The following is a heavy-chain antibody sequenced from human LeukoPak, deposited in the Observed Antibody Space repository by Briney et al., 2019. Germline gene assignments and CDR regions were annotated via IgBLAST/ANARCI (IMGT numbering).Heavy chain of an antibody. V-gene: IGHV1-18*01. D-gene: IGHD5-24*01. CDR2: ISAYNGNT. Sequence: ASVKVSCKASGYTFTSYGISWVRQAPGQGLEWMGWISAYNGNTNYAQKLQGRVTMTRDTSISTAYMELSRLRSDDTAVYYCARDQRSRDGYNYVGCWGQGTLVTVSS. CDR1: GYTFTSYG. CDR3: ARDQRSRDGYNYVGC. J-gene: IGHJ4*02.